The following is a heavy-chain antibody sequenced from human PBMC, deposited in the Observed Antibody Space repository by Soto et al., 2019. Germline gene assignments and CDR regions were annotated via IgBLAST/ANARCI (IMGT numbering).Heavy chain of an antibody. Sequence: VQLVESGGGVVQPGRSLRLSCAASGFTFSDYAMHWVRQAPGKGLEWVAVVSHDGRNTHYADSVKGRFTISRDSSKNTVSLDMTSLRAEDIAVYYCAKEGRQWLVTSDFNYRGQGALVTVTS. V-gene: IGHV3-30*18. J-gene: IGHJ4*02. D-gene: IGHD6-19*01. CDR3: AKEGRQWLVTSDFNY. CDR2: VSHDGRNT. CDR1: GFTFSDYA.